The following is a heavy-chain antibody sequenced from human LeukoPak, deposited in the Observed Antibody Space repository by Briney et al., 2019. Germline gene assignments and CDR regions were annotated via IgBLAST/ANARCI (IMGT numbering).Heavy chain of an antibody. D-gene: IGHD3-22*01. CDR2: ISYDGSNK. J-gene: IGHJ4*02. V-gene: IGHV3-30*03. CDR1: VLSFSKDH. CDR3: KEGDSSGYPGRY. Sequence: GGSLRLSWAASVLSFSKDHMHRGSQAPGKGLEWVAVISYDGSNKYYADSVKGRFTISRDNSKNTVYLQMKSKRTKDTAVYYCKEGDSSGYPGRYWGQGTLVTVSS.